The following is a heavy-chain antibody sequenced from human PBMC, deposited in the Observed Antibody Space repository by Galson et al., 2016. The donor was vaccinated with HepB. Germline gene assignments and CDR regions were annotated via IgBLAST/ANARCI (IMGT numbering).Heavy chain of an antibody. Sequence: SVKVSCKASGYRFPTYGISWVRQAPGQGLEWLGWISANSGNTIYAQKFQDRVTMTRDTSASTVYMDLRSLRSDDTAVYYCVRDVQFRFDYWGQGTLVTVSS. CDR1: GYRFPTYG. CDR3: VRDVQFRFDY. V-gene: IGHV1-18*04. J-gene: IGHJ4*02. CDR2: ISANSGNT. D-gene: IGHD4-11*01.